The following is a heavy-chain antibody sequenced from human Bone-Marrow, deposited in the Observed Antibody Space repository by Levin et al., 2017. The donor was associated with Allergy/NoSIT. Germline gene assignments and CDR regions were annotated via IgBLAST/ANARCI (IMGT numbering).Heavy chain of an antibody. CDR2: IIPIFGTP. D-gene: IGHD3-22*01. CDR3: AREGDRNSDNSGYYFDY. CDR1: GGTFTSYA. Sequence: SVKVSCKASGGTFTSYAISWVRQAPGQGLEWMGIIPIFGTPNYAQKFQGRVTITADESTGTAHMEMSSLISEDTAVYYCAREGDRNSDNSGYYFDYWGQGTLVTVSS. V-gene: IGHV1-69*13. J-gene: IGHJ4*02.